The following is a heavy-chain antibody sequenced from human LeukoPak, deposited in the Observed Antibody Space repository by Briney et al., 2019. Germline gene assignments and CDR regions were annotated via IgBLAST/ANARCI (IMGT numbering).Heavy chain of an antibody. J-gene: IGHJ4*02. CDR1: GYTFTSYA. CDR3: ARDGVDSTYDY. V-gene: IGHV1-3*01. D-gene: IGHD2-21*01. CDR2: INAVNGNT. Sequence: ASVKVSCKASGYTFTSYALHWVRQAPGQRLEWMGWINAVNGNTKHSQQFQGRVTITRDTSASTAYMELSSLRSEDTAVYYCARDGVDSTYDYWGQGTLVTVSS.